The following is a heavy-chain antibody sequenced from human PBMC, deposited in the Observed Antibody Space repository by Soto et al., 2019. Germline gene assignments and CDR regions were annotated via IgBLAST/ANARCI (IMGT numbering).Heavy chain of an antibody. CDR2: ISANIGNT. D-gene: IGHD6-13*01. V-gene: IGHV1-18*01. CDR3: ARETMYSSTWFFDY. CDR1: GYTFTNYA. Sequence: ASVKVSCEASGYTFTNYAITWVRQAPGQGLEWMGWISANIGNTNYAQHLQGRVTMTTDTSTSTAYMELRSLRSDDTAVYYCARETMYSSTWFFDYWGQGTLVTVSS. J-gene: IGHJ4*02.